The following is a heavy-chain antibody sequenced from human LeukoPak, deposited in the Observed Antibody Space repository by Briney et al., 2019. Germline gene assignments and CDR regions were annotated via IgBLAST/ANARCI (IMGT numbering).Heavy chain of an antibody. D-gene: IGHD1-26*01. Sequence: SETLSLTCSVSGGSISSYYWTWIRQPPGKGLEWIGYVSYSGSSSYNPSLKSRVTISLNTSKNQFYLKLTSVTAADTAVYYCARRIVGATDFFDYWGQGILVTVSS. CDR1: GGSISSYY. V-gene: IGHV4-59*08. J-gene: IGHJ4*02. CDR2: VSYSGSS. CDR3: ARRIVGATDFFDY.